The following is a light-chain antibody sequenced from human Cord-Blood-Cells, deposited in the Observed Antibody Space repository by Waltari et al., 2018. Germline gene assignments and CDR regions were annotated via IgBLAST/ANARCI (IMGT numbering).Light chain of an antibody. CDR2: WAS. V-gene: IGKV4-1*01. J-gene: IGKJ4*01. Sequence: DIVMTQSPDSLAVSLGERATINCKSSQSVLYSSNNKNYLAWYQQKPGQPPKLLIYWASTRESGVPDRFSGSGSETDFTLTISSLQAEDVVVYYCQQYYSTPLTFGGGTKVEIK. CDR3: QQYYSTPLT. CDR1: QSVLYSSNNKNY.